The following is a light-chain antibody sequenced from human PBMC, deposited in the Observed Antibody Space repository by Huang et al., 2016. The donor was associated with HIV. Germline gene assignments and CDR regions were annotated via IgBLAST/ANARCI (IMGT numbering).Light chain of an antibody. CDR1: QIVLYNSGRKKY. CDR3: QQYYSIPYT. V-gene: IGKV4-1*01. Sequence: DIVMTQSPDSLAVSLGDRTTIKCKSSQIVLYNSGRKKYLAWYQQKPGQPPKWLIYWASTRESGVPDRFSGSGAGTDFTLTISSLQAEDVAVYYCQQYYSIPYTFGQGTTLEIK. CDR2: WAS. J-gene: IGKJ2*01.